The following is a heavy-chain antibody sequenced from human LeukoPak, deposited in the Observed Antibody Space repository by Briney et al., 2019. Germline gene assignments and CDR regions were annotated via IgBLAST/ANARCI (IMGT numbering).Heavy chain of an antibody. Sequence: PGRSLRLSCAASGFAFSNFAMHWVRQAPGKGLEWVAVVSYEGTIKYYSDSAKGRFTISRDNSNSLISLQMNNLTTEDTAVYYCAREKFDSWGQGTLVIVSS. CDR2: VSYEGTIK. V-gene: IGHV3-30*14. CDR3: AREKFDS. J-gene: IGHJ5*01. CDR1: GFAFSNFA.